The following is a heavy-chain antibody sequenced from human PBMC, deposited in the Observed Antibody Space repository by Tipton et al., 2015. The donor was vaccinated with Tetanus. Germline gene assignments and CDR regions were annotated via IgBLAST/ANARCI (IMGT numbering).Heavy chain of an antibody. CDR3: ARDRGDYIYYGMNV. CDR2: IDTNSGGT. CDR1: GYNFTGYY. J-gene: IGHJ6*02. D-gene: IGHD3-22*01. Sequence: QLVQSGAELKKPGASVKVSCTASGYNFTGYYMYWVRQAPGQGLEWMGWIDTNSGGTVYAQKFQGRVTMTRDTSISTAYMGLRSLRSDDTAVYYCARDRGDYIYYGMNVWGPGTTVTVS. V-gene: IGHV1-2*02.